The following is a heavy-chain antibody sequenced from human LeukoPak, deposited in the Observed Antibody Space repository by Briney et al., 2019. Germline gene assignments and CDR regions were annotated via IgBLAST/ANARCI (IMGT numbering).Heavy chain of an antibody. Sequence: SETLSLTCTVSGGSISSYYWSWIRQPPGKGLEWIWYIYYSGSTNYNPSPKSRVTISVDTSKNQFSLKLSSVTAADTAVYYCARGIAGTGYYYYYYMDAWGKGTTVTISS. D-gene: IGHD6-13*01. CDR3: ARGIAGTGYYYYYYMDA. CDR2: IYYSGST. J-gene: IGHJ6*03. V-gene: IGHV4-59*01. CDR1: GGSISSYY.